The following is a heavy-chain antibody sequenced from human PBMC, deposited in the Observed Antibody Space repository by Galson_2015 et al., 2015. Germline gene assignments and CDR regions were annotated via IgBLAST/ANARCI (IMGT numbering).Heavy chain of an antibody. Sequence: SVKVSCKASGYSFTTFGVSWLRQARGQGPEWMAWISGYNGNTKYAQKFQGRVTLTTDTSTNTAYMELRSLRSDDTAVYYCARDRCGRDCTPGGNWFDPWGQGTLVTVSS. D-gene: IGHD2-21*01. V-gene: IGHV1-18*01. CDR1: GYSFTTFG. J-gene: IGHJ5*02. CDR2: ISGYNGNT. CDR3: ARDRCGRDCTPGGNWFDP.